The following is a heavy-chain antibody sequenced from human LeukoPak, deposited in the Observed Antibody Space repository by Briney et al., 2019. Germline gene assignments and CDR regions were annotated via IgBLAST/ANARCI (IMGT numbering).Heavy chain of an antibody. Sequence: GGSLRLSCAASGFTVSSNYMSWVRQAPGKGLEWVSVIYSGGSTYYADSVKGRFTISRDNSKNTLYLQMNSLRAEDTAVYYCARGTTPRYYGMDVWGQGTTVTVSS. V-gene: IGHV3-66*01. D-gene: IGHD1-7*01. J-gene: IGHJ6*02. CDR3: ARGTTPRYYGMDV. CDR1: GFTVSSNY. CDR2: IYSGGST.